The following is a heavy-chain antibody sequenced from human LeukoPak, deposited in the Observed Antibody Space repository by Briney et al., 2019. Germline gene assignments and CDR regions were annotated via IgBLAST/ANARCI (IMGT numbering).Heavy chain of an antibody. V-gene: IGHV1-18*01. CDR1: GYTFNSYA. CDR2: ISTYNGNT. Sequence: ASVKVSCKASGYTFNSYAISWVRQAPGQGFEWVGWISTYNGNTNYVEKFQGRVTMTTDTSTNTAYMELRGLRSDDTAVYYCARDRQLQWFGEFNIDFDYWGQGTLVTVSS. J-gene: IGHJ4*02. D-gene: IGHD3-10*01. CDR3: ARDRQLQWFGEFNIDFDY.